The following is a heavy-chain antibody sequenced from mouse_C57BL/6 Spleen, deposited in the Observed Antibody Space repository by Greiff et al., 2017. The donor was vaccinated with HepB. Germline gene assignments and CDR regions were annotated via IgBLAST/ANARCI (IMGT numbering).Heavy chain of an antibody. J-gene: IGHJ3*01. Sequence: QVQLKQSGAELVRPGASVKLSCKASGYTFTDYYINWVKQRPGQGLEWIARIYPGSGNTYYNEKFKGKATLTAEKSSSTAYMQLSSLTSEDSAVYFCARSGSSNSFAYWGQGTLVTVSA. CDR3: ARSGSSNSFAY. V-gene: IGHV1-76*01. CDR2: IYPGSGNT. D-gene: IGHD2-5*01. CDR1: GYTFTDYY.